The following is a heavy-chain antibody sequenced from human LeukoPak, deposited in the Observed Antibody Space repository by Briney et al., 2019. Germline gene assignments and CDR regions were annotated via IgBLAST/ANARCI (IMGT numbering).Heavy chain of an antibody. Sequence: GGSLRLSCAASGFTFSDYYMSWIRQAPGKGLEWVSYISSSDSHTNYADSVKGRFTISRDNAKNSLSLQVNSLRADDTAVYYCARVGSIAAAGTPDYWGQGTLVTVSS. CDR2: ISSSDSHT. D-gene: IGHD6-13*01. V-gene: IGHV3-11*06. J-gene: IGHJ4*02. CDR1: GFTFSDYY. CDR3: ARVGSIAAAGTPDY.